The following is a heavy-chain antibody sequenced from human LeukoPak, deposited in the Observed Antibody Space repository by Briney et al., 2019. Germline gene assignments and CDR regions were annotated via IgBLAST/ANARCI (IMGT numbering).Heavy chain of an antibody. CDR2: IYYNGST. Sequence: SETLSLTCTVSGRSISSYYWNWIRQPPGKGLEWIGFIYYNGSTNYNPSLKSRVTISVDTSKNQFSLKLSSVTAADTAVYYCARGGWYPESFQHWGQGALVTVSS. J-gene: IGHJ1*01. D-gene: IGHD6-19*01. CDR1: GRSISSYY. V-gene: IGHV4-59*01. CDR3: ARGGWYPESFQH.